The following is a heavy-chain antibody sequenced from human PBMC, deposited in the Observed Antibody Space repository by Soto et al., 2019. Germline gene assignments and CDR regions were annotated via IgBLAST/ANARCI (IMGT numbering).Heavy chain of an antibody. D-gene: IGHD2-15*01. J-gene: IGHJ5*01. CDR2: IYWDDDK. CDR3: AHAMLYCTGGSCSTWFDS. V-gene: IGHV2-5*02. CDR1: GFSLSTHGVG. Sequence: QITLKESGPTLVKPTQTLTLTCTFSGFSLSTHGVGVGWIRQPAGKALEWLALIYWDDDKRYSASLNSRLTIHKDTSKNQVVLTMTNMDPVDTATYYCAHAMLYCTGGSCSTWFDSWGQGTLVTVSS.